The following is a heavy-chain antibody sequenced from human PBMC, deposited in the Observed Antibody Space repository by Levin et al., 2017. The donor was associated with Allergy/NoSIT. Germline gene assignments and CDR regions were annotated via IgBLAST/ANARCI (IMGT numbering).Heavy chain of an antibody. V-gene: IGHV3-21*01. Sequence: GGSLRLSCAASGFTFSSYSMNWVRQAPGKGLEWVSSISSSSSYIYYADSVKGRFTISRDNAKNSLYLQMNSLRAEDTAVYYCARDAGIAVAGAPNDAFDIWGQGTMVTVSS. CDR2: ISSSSSYI. D-gene: IGHD6-19*01. CDR1: GFTFSSYS. J-gene: IGHJ3*02. CDR3: ARDAGIAVAGAPNDAFDI.